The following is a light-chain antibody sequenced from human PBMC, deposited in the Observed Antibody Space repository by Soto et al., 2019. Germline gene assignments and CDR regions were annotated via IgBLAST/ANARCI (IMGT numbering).Light chain of an antibody. CDR2: GAS. CDR3: QQYGSPRT. CDR1: QTVRSSY. V-gene: IGKV3-20*01. Sequence: EIVFTQSPGTLSLSPGERATLSCRASQTVRSSYLAWSQQKRGQAPRLLIYGASSRATGIPDRFGGSGSGTDFTLTISRLEPEDFAVYYCQQYGSPRTFGQGTKVDIK. J-gene: IGKJ1*01.